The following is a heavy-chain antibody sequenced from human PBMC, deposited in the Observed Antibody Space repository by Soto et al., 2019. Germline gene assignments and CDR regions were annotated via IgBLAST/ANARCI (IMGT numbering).Heavy chain of an antibody. Sequence: ASVKVSCKSSGYTFTGYYMHWVRQAPGQGLEWMGWINPNSGGTNYAQKFQGWVTMTRDTSISTAYMELSRLRSDDTAVYYCARSASSSYYYGMDVWGQGNTVTVS. CDR1: GYTFTGYY. V-gene: IGHV1-2*04. J-gene: IGHJ6*02. CDR3: ARSASSSYYYGMDV. D-gene: IGHD6-6*01. CDR2: INPNSGGT.